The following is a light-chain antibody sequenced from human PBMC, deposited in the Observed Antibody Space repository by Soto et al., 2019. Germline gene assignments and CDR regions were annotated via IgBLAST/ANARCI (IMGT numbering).Light chain of an antibody. J-gene: IGKJ1*01. CDR3: QQYNDNWT. V-gene: IGKV1-5*03. Sequence: DIQMTQSPATVSASVGDRATITCRASQSISSWLAWYQQKPGKAPKLLIYKASTLQSGVPSRFSGSGSGTEFTLAISSLQPDDSATYYCQQYNDNWTFGQGTKVEIK. CDR1: QSISSW. CDR2: KAS.